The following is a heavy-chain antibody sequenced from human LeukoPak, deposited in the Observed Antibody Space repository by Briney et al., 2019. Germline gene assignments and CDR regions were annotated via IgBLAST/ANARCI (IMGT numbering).Heavy chain of an antibody. V-gene: IGHV5-51*01. J-gene: IGHJ4*02. D-gene: IGHD5-24*01. CDR1: GYSFTNYW. CDR3: ARASRDGYNQNFDY. Sequence: GQSLKISCKGSGYSFTNYWIAWVRQMPGKGLEWMGILYPGDSDTRYSPSFQGQVTISADRSISTAYLQWSSLKASDTAMYYCARASRDGYNQNFDYWGQGTLVTVSS. CDR2: LYPGDSDT.